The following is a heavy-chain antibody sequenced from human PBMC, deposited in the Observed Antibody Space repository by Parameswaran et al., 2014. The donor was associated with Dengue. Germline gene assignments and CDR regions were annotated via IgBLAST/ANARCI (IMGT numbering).Heavy chain of an antibody. CDR3: ARPSGSYYWFDP. CDR2: ISAYNGNT. Sequence: WVRQAPGQGLEWMGWISAYNGNTNYAQKLQGRVTMTTDTSTSTAYMELRSLRSDDTAVYYCARPSGSYYWFDPWGQGTLVTVSS. D-gene: IGHD3-10*01. V-gene: IGHV1-18*01. J-gene: IGHJ5*02.